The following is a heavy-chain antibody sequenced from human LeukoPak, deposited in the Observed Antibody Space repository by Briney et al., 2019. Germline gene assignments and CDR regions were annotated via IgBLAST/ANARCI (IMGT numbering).Heavy chain of an antibody. CDR1: GFTFSNYA. Sequence: GGSLRLSCAASGFTFSNYAMSWVRQAPGKGLEWVSSISGSSDNTNYADSVKGRFTISRDNSKNILYLQMNSLTAEDTAVYWCAKDPINWGSIYFDCWGQGTLVTVSS. J-gene: IGHJ4*02. V-gene: IGHV3-23*01. CDR2: ISGSSDNT. D-gene: IGHD7-27*01. CDR3: AKDPINWGSIYFDC.